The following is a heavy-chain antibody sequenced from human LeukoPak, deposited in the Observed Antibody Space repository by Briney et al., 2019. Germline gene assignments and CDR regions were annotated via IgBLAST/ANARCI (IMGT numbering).Heavy chain of an antibody. Sequence: GASVKVSCKASGYTFTSYGISWVRQAPGQGLEWMGWISAYNGNTNYAQKLQGRVTMTTDTSTSTAYMELRSLRSDDTAVYYCARGTLPYYGSGFVRIDPWGQGTLVTVSS. J-gene: IGHJ5*02. CDR3: ARGTLPYYGSGFVRIDP. CDR2: ISAYNGNT. CDR1: GYTFTSYG. D-gene: IGHD3-10*01. V-gene: IGHV1-18*01.